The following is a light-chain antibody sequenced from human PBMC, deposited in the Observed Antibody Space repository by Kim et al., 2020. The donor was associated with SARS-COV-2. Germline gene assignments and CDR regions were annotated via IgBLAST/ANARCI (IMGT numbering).Light chain of an antibody. J-gene: IGLJ2*01. CDR1: SSDVGRYNY. CDR3: SSYAGRNDLV. V-gene: IGLV2-8*01. Sequence: GQSVYIACTGTSSDVGRYNYVSWYQHHPGKAPKLIIYDVTKRPSGVPDRFSGSKSGNTASLTVSGLQAEDEADYYCSSYAGRNDLVFGGGTQLTVL. CDR2: DVT.